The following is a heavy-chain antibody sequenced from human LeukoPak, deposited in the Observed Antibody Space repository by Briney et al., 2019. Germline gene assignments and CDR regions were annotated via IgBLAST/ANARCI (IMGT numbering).Heavy chain of an antibody. J-gene: IGHJ4*02. D-gene: IGHD3-16*02. Sequence: PGGSLRLSCAASGFTFSSPSMNWVRQAPGKGLEWVSSISSSSSYIYYADSVKGRFTISRDNAKNSLYLQMNSLRAEDTAVYYCARGVLRLGELSRFYFDYWGQGTLVTVCS. CDR2: ISSSSSYI. CDR1: GFTFSSPS. CDR3: ARGVLRLGELSRFYFDY. V-gene: IGHV3-21*01.